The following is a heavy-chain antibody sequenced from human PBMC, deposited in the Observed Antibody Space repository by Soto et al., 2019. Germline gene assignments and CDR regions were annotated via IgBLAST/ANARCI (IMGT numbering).Heavy chain of an antibody. CDR1: GGSISSGGYY. CDR2: IYYSGST. Sequence: SETLSLTCTVSGGSISSGGYYWSWIRQHPGKGLEWIGYIYYSGSTYYNPSLKSRVTISVDTSKNQFSLKLSSVTAADTAVYYCARVRVIRMNWFDTSGPGTLVTVSS. V-gene: IGHV4-31*03. D-gene: IGHD3-16*02. J-gene: IGHJ5*02. CDR3: ARVRVIRMNWFDT.